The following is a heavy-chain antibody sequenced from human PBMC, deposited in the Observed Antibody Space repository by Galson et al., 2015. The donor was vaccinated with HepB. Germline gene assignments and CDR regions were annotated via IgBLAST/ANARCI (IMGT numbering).Heavy chain of an antibody. V-gene: IGHV3-23*01. Sequence: SLRLSCAASGFTFNSYAMSWVRQAPGKGLEWVSAISGSGGKTYYADSVKGRFTISRDNSKNTLYLQMNSLRAEDTAVYHCAKDRRYFDRIDYYGWFDRWGQGTLVTVSS. CDR3: AKDRRYFDRIDYYGWFDR. CDR1: GFTFNSYA. J-gene: IGHJ5*02. CDR2: ISGSGGKT. D-gene: IGHD3-22*01.